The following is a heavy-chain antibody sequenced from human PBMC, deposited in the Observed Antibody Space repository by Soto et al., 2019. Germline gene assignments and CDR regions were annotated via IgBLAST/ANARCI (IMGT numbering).Heavy chain of an antibody. J-gene: IGHJ4*02. CDR3: GTTMTMPWYFDF. D-gene: IGHD4-17*01. Sequence: QVQLVPSGAEVKKPGASVKISCKTSGYTFTSYYVHWVRQAPGQGLEWMGMVYPSGGDTSYAQKFQGRVAVTADTATSTVYMDLYSLRSDDTAVYYCGTTMTMPWYFDFWGQGTLVSVAS. CDR2: VYPSGGDT. V-gene: IGHV1-46*01. CDR1: GYTFTSYY.